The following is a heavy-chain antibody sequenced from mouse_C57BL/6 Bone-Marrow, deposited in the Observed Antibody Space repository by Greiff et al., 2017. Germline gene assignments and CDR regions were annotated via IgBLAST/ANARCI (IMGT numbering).Heavy chain of an antibody. CDR1: GYSITSGYY. V-gene: IGHV3-6*01. Sequence: VQLKESGPGLVKPSQSLSLTCSVTGYSITSGYYWNWIRQFPGNKLEWMGYISYDGSNNYNPSLKNRISITRDTSKNQFFLKLNSVTTEDTATYYCARGNWDVGAYWGQGTLATVSA. CDR2: ISYDGSN. CDR3: ARGNWDVGAY. J-gene: IGHJ3*01. D-gene: IGHD4-1*01.